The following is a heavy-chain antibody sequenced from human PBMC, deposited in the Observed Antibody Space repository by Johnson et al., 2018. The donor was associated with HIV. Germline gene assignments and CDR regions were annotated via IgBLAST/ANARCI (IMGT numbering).Heavy chain of an antibody. CDR1: GFPFSSYG. Sequence: QVQLVESGGGAVQPGRSLRLSCAASGFPFSSYGMHWVRQAPGKGLEWVAVISFDGSDKYYADSVKGRFTISRDNSKNTLYLQMNSLRAEDTAVYYCARVARHDGWWFDIWGQGTMVTVSS. V-gene: IGHV3-30*03. CDR3: ARVARHDGWWFDI. CDR2: ISFDGSDK. J-gene: IGHJ3*02. D-gene: IGHD2-15*01.